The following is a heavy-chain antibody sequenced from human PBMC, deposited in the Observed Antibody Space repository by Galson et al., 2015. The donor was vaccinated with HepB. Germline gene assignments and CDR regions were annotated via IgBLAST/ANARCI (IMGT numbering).Heavy chain of an antibody. V-gene: IGHV3-21*01. D-gene: IGHD2-15*01. CDR3: ARAFCSGGSCYRDAFDI. J-gene: IGHJ3*02. Sequence: SLRLSCAASGFTFSSYSMNWVRQAPGKGLEWVSSISSSSSYIYYADSVKGRFTISRDNAKNSLYLQMNSLRAEDTAVYYCARAFCSGGSCYRDAFDIWGQGTMVTVSS. CDR2: ISSSSSYI. CDR1: GFTFSSYS.